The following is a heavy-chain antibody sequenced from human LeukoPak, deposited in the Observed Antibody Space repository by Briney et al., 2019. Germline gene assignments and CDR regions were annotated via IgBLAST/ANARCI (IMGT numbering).Heavy chain of an antibody. D-gene: IGHD5-24*01. CDR1: GFTFSDYY. J-gene: IGHJ4*02. CDR3: ARDARHNRYYFDY. V-gene: IGHV3-11*04. Sequence: GGSLRLSCAASGFTFSDYYMSWIRQAPGKGLEWVSYISSSGSTIYYADSVKGRFTISRDNAKNSLYLQMNSLRAEDTAVYYCARDARHNRYYFDYWGQGTLVTVSS. CDR2: ISSSGSTI.